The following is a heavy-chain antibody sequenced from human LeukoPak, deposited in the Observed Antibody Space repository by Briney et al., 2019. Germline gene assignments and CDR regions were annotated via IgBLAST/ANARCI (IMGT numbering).Heavy chain of an antibody. CDR2: IYHSGST. CDR1: GGSISSSNW. CDR3: ARYARYSGSYYWFDP. J-gene: IGHJ5*02. Sequence: SETLPLTCAVSGGSISSSNWWSWVRQPPGKGLEWIGEIYHSGSTNYNPSLKSRVTISVDKSKNQFSLKLSSVTAADTAVYYCARYARYSGSYYWFDPWGQGTLVTVSS. D-gene: IGHD1-26*01. V-gene: IGHV4-4*02.